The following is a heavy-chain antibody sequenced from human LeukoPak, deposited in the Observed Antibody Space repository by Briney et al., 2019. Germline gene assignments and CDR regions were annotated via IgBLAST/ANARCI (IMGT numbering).Heavy chain of an antibody. Sequence: GASVKVSCKASGYTFTGFYLHWVRQAPGQELEWMGWINPHTGATKFAQKFQGRVTMTTDTSVSTVYMELRRLTSDDTAVYYCARVAYYGSGSYSYYMDVWGKGTMVTISS. D-gene: IGHD3-10*01. J-gene: IGHJ6*03. V-gene: IGHV1-2*02. CDR1: GYTFTGFY. CDR3: ARVAYYGSGSYSYYMDV. CDR2: INPHTGAT.